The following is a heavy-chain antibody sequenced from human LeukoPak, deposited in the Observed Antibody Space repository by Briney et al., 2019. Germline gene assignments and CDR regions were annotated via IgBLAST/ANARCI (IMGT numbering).Heavy chain of an antibody. J-gene: IGHJ4*02. V-gene: IGHV4-59*01. CDR3: ARELAVAGKTIFDS. CDR1: GASISSYY. D-gene: IGHD6-19*01. CDR2: IDYSGSA. Sequence: PSETLSLTCTVSGASISSYYWSWIRQPPGKGLEWIGYIDYSGSANYSPSLKSRVTISVDTSKNQFSLKLSSVTAADTAVYYCARELAVAGKTIFDSWGQGTLVTVSS.